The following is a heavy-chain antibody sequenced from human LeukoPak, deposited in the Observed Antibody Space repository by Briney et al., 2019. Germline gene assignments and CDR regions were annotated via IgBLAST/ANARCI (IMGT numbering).Heavy chain of an antibody. CDR1: GFTFSSYN. CDR3: ARAYYYDSSGYYYDY. V-gene: IGHV3-21*01. J-gene: IGHJ4*02. D-gene: IGHD3-22*01. CDR2: ISSSSSYI. Sequence: PGGSLRLSCAASGFTFSSYNMNWVRQAPGKGLEWVSSISSSSSYIYYAGSVKGRFTISRDNAKNSLYLQMNSLRAEDTAVYYCARAYYYDSSGYYYDYWGQGTLVTVSS.